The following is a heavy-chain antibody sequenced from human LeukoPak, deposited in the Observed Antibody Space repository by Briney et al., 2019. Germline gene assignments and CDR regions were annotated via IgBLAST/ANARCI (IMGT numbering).Heavy chain of an antibody. D-gene: IGHD1-26*01. CDR3: TTDGVGVEGATYDN. CDR2: IKAKAHGGTI. V-gene: IGHV3-15*01. CDR1: GFTFINAW. Sequence: GGSLRLSCAASGFTFINAWMAWVRQAPGKGLEWVGRIKAKAHGGTIEYAAPVKGRFTISRNDSKNTLYLQMNSLKTEDTAVYYCTTDGVGVEGATYDNWGQGTLVSVSS. J-gene: IGHJ4*02.